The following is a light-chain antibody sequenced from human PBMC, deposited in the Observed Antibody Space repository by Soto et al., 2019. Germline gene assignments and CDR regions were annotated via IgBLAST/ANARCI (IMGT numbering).Light chain of an antibody. CDR1: QPVGSAY. CDR2: ATS. J-gene: IGKJ1*01. V-gene: IGKV3-20*01. Sequence: EIVLTQVTGTLSLSPGDRAALSCRASQPVGSAYLAWYRQTLGQAPRPLIYATSSRATGISDRFSGSGSGTEFTLTISRLEPEDFATYYCHQHGDSPWTFGQGTKVDIK. CDR3: HQHGDSPWT.